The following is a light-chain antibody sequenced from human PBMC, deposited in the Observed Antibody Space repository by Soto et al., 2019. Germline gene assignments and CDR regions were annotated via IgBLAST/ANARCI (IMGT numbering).Light chain of an antibody. V-gene: IGLV1-44*01. CDR3: AAWDDSLNGRV. CDR2: SNN. CDR1: SSNIGSNT. Sequence: QSVLTQPPSASGTPGQRVTISCSGSSSNIGSNTVNWYQQRPGTAPKLLIYSNNQRPSGVPDRFSGSKSGTSASLAISGLQSEDEADYYCAAWDDSLNGRVFGGGTKLTV. J-gene: IGLJ3*02.